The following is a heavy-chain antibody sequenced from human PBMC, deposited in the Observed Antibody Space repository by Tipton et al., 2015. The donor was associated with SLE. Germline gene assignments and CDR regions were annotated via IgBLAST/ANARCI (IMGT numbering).Heavy chain of an antibody. V-gene: IGHV4-59*01. CDR2: ITYRGST. Sequence: GLVKPSETLSLSCTVSGGSMSTYYWSWIRQPPGKGLEWIGYITYRGSTNYNPSLSSRVSISVDTSKNQFSLKLRSVTAADTAVYYCARRGYKAWYFDLWGRGALVTVSS. J-gene: IGHJ2*01. D-gene: IGHD5-24*01. CDR1: GGSMSTYY. CDR3: ARRGYKAWYFDL.